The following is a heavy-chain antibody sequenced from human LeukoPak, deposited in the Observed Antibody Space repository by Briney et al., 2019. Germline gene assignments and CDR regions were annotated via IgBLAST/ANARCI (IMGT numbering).Heavy chain of an antibody. CDR3: AKVRSTMVRGVSDS. CDR2: ISGSGDSS. D-gene: IGHD3-10*01. V-gene: IGHV3-23*01. CDR1: GFTFSSYA. J-gene: IGHJ4*02. Sequence: PGGSLRPSCAASGFTFSSYAMTWVRQAPGKGLEWVSGISGSGDSSYYADSVRGHFTISRDNSKNTLYLQMNNLRAEDTAVYYCAKVRSTMVRGVSDSWGQGTLVTVSS.